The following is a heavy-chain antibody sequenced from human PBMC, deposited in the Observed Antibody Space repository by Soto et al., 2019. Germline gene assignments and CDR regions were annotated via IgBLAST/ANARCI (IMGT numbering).Heavy chain of an antibody. CDR1: GGSISSYY. CDR2: IYDSGST. CDR3: EAPPRY. D-gene: IGHD6-6*01. J-gene: IGHJ4*02. V-gene: IGHV4-59*01. Sequence: PSETLSLTCTVSGGSISSYYWIWIRQPPGKGLEWIGYIYDSGSTNYNPSLKSRVTISVDTSKNQFSLKLTSVTAADTAVYYCEAPPRYWGQGTLVTVSS.